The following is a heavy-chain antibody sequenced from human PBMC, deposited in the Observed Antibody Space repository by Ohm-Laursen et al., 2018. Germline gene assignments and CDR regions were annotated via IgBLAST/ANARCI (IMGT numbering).Heavy chain of an antibody. V-gene: IGHV1-46*04. J-gene: IGHJ6*02. CDR3: AIPSSDIVVVPDYYYYYGMDV. D-gene: IGHD2-2*01. CDR2: INSGGST. CDR1: GYTFTSYS. Sequence: ASVKVSCKASGYTFTSYSMHWVRQAPGQGLEWLGIINSGGSTAYAQKLQGRVTITRDTSTSTAYMELSSLRSEDTAVYYCAIPSSDIVVVPDYYYYYGMDVWGQGTTVTVSS.